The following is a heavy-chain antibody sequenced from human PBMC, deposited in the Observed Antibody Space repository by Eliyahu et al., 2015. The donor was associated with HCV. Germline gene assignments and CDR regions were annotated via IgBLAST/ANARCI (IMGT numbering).Heavy chain of an antibody. Sequence: QVQLVQSGAEVKKPGSSVKVSCTASGXXFSSYAXRWVRQAPGQGLEWXGGIIPIFGTANYAQKFQGRVTITADKSTSTAYMELSSLRSEDTAVYYCARPYGSGRGGAFDIWGQGTMVTVSS. V-gene: IGHV1-69*06. D-gene: IGHD3-10*01. J-gene: IGHJ3*02. CDR2: IIPIFGTA. CDR1: GXXFSSYA. CDR3: ARPYGSGRGGAFDI.